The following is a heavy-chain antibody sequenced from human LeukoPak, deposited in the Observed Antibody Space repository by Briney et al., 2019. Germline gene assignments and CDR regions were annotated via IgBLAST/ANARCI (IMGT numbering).Heavy chain of an antibody. CDR3: ARGRLGTWFGELKA. J-gene: IGHJ5*02. Sequence: ASVKVSCKASGGTFSNYAISWVRQAPGQGLEWMGGIIPIFDTPNFAQKFQGRVTITADKSTSTAYMELSRLRSEDTAVYYCARGRLGTWFGELKAWGQGTLVTVSS. D-gene: IGHD3-10*01. V-gene: IGHV1-69*06. CDR2: IIPIFDTP. CDR1: GGTFSNYA.